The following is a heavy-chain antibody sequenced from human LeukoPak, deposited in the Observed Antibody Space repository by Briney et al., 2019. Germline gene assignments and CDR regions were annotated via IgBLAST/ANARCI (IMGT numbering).Heavy chain of an antibody. CDR3: AREKGGGWYGIFDY. CDR2: IYTSGST. J-gene: IGHJ4*02. Sequence: SETLSLTCTVFGGSISSYYWSWIRQPAGKGLEWIGRIYTSGSTNYNPSLKSRVTMSVDTSKNQFSLKLSSVTAADTAVYYCAREKGGGWYGIFDYWGQGTLVTVSS. D-gene: IGHD6-19*01. CDR1: GGSISSYY. V-gene: IGHV4-4*07.